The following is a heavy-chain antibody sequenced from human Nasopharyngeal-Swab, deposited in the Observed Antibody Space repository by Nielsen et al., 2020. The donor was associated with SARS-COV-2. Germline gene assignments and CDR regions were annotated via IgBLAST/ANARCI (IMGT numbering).Heavy chain of an antibody. D-gene: IGHD6-6*01. CDR1: GGSISSGSYY. CDR2: INHSGST. V-gene: IGHV4-39*07. CDR3: ARGRGSIAARHWYYGMDV. J-gene: IGHJ6*02. Sequence: SETLSLTCTVSGGSISSGSYYWSWIRQPPGKGLEWIGEINHSGSTNYNPSLKSRVTISVDTSKNQFSLKLSSVTAADTAVYYCARGRGSIAARHWYYGMDVWGQGTTVTVSS.